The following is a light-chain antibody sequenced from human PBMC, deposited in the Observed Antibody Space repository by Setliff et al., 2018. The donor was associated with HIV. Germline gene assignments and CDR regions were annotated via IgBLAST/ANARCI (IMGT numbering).Light chain of an antibody. CDR1: SSDVGAYKY. J-gene: IGLJ1*01. CDR3: SSYTSSSTLV. Sequence: TISCTGTSSDVGAYKYVSWYQQLPGKAPKLIIYDVDKRPSGVPYRVSGSKTDNTASLTISGLQAEDEADYYCSSYTSSSTLVFGTGTKVTVL. CDR2: DVD. V-gene: IGLV2-14*03.